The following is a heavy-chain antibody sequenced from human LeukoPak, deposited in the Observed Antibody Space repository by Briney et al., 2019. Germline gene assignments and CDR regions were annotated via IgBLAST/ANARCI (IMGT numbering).Heavy chain of an antibody. V-gene: IGHV3-66*01. CDR2: IYSGGST. CDR3: ARDSTTEKIDY. Sequence: GGPLRLSCAASGFTVSSNYMSWVRQAPGKGLEWVSVIYSGGSTYYADSVKGRFTISRDNSKNTLYLQMNSLRAEDTAVYYCARDSTTEKIDYWGQGTLVTVSS. CDR1: GFTVSSNY. D-gene: IGHD4-17*01. J-gene: IGHJ4*02.